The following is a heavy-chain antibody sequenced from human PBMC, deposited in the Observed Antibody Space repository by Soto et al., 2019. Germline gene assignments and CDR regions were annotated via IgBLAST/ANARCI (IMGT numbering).Heavy chain of an antibody. CDR2: IIPIFGTA. CDR3: AGHIVVVTAMMDYGMAV. Sequence: QVQLVQSGAEVKKPGSSVKVSCKASGGTFSSYAISWVRQAPGHGLEWLGGIIPIFGTANYAQKFQGRVTITADESTSTAYMEVSSLRSEDTVVYYWAGHIVVVTAMMDYGMAVWCQGTTVTVSS. CDR1: GGTFSSYA. J-gene: IGHJ6*02. V-gene: IGHV1-69*01. D-gene: IGHD2-21*02.